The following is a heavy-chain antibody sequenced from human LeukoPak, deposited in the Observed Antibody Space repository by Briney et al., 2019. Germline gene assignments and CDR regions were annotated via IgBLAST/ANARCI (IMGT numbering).Heavy chain of an antibody. CDR1: GFTFSSYW. Sequence: GGSLRVSCAASGFTFSSYWMRWVRQAPGKGLEWVANIKQDGSEKYYVDSVKGRFTISRDNAKNSLYLQMNSLRAGDTAVYYCARDSDYGDYIIDYWGQGTLVTVSS. V-gene: IGHV3-7*01. CDR2: IKQDGSEK. D-gene: IGHD4-17*01. CDR3: ARDSDYGDYIIDY. J-gene: IGHJ4*02.